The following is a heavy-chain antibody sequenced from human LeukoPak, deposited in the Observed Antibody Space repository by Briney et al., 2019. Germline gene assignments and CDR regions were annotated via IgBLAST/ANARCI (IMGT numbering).Heavy chain of an antibody. J-gene: IGHJ4*02. CDR1: GFTFSSYG. CDR2: ISGSGGST. D-gene: IGHD2-15*01. CDR3: AKEEKEYCSGGSCYYGALDY. V-gene: IGHV3-23*01. Sequence: GGSLRLSCAASGFTFSSYGMYWVRQAPGKGLEWVSAISGSGGSTYYADSVKGRFTISRDNSKNTLYLQMNSLRAEDTAVYYCAKEEKEYCSGGSCYYGALDYWGQGTLVTVSS.